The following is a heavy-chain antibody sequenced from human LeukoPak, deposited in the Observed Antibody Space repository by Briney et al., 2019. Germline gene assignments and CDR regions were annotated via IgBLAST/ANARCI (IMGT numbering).Heavy chain of an antibody. Sequence: SETLSLTCAVYGGSFSSYYWGWIRQPPGKGLEWIGSIYYSGSTYYNPSLKSRVTISVDTSKNQFSLKLSSVTAADTAVYYCATEFRPTGRKTYYYGSGSYPPWFDPWGQGTLVTVSS. J-gene: IGHJ5*02. V-gene: IGHV4-39*01. CDR1: GGSFSSYY. CDR2: IYYSGST. CDR3: ATEFRPTGRKTYYYGSGSYPPWFDP. D-gene: IGHD3-10*01.